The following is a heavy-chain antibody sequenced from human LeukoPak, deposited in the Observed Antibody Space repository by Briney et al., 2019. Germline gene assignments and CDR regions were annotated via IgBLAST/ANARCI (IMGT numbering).Heavy chain of an antibody. J-gene: IGHJ5*02. CDR3: ARIIFLRGYNDMPFAP. CDR2: FSHSGFP. CDR1: GGSFSGYS. Sequence: SETLSLTCAIYGGSFSGYSWTWIRQPPGKGLEWIGEFSHSGFPVYNPSLGGRVTISIDASKNQFSLKLNSVTAADTAVYYCARIIFLRGYNDMPFAPWGPGILAIVSS. V-gene: IGHV4-34*01. D-gene: IGHD5-24*01.